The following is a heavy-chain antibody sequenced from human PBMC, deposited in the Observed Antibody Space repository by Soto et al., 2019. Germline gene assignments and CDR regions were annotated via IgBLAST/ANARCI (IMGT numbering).Heavy chain of an antibody. CDR1: GFTFSSYG. CDR2: ISYDGSNK. J-gene: IGHJ6*02. V-gene: IGHV3-30*03. D-gene: IGHD6-6*01. CDR3: ARLSIAARPIYYGMDV. Sequence: QVQLVESGGGVVQPGRSLRLSCAASGFTFSSYGMHWVRQAPGKGLEWVAVISYDGSNKYYADSVKGRFTISRDNSKNTLYLQMNSLRAGDTAVYYCARLSIAARPIYYGMDVWGQGTTVTVSS.